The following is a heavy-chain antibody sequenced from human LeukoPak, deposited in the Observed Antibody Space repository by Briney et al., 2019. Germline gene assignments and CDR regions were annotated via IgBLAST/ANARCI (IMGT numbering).Heavy chain of an antibody. Sequence: GGSLRLSCTASGFIFSDYWMSWMRQAPGKGLEWVANIKYDGSEKYYVDSVKGRFTISRNNAKNSLDLQLNSLRVEDTAVYYCKSGGAAPGSFDYWGQGTLVTVSP. J-gene: IGHJ4*02. V-gene: IGHV3-7*01. CDR2: IKYDGSEK. CDR1: GFIFSDYW. CDR3: KSGGAAPGSFDY. D-gene: IGHD6-13*01.